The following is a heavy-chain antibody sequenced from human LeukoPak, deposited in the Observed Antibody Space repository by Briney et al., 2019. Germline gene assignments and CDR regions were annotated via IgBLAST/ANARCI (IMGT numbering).Heavy chain of an antibody. CDR2: MNPNSGNT. CDR1: GYTFTSYD. Sequence: ASVKVSCKASGYTFTSYDINWVRQATGQGLEWMGWMNPNSGNTGYAQKFQGRVTITRNTSISTAYMELSSLRSEDTAVYYRARARRNRYYYYYMDVWGKGTTVTVSS. J-gene: IGHJ6*03. D-gene: IGHD1-14*01. V-gene: IGHV1-8*03. CDR3: ARARRNRYYYYYMDV.